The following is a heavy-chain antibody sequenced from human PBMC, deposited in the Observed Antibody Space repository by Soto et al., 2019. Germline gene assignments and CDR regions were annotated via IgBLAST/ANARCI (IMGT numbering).Heavy chain of an antibody. V-gene: IGHV3-11*01. CDR1: GFPFSDSY. Sequence: GGSLRLSCASSGFPFSDSYMSWIRQAPGKGLEWISYITISGNTVYYADSLKGRFTISRDNAKNSLYLQMNRLRAEDTAVYYCARVSWREKYGMDVWGQGTTVTVSS. CDR2: ITISGNTV. CDR3: ARVSWREKYGMDV. J-gene: IGHJ6*02.